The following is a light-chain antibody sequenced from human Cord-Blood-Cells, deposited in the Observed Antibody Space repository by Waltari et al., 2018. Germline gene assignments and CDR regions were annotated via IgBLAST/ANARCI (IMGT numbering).Light chain of an antibody. CDR3: QQSYSTPPYT. CDR2: AAS. CDR1: QSISSY. J-gene: IGKJ2*01. V-gene: IGKV1-39*01. Sequence: DIQMTPSPSSLSASVVSSVTITCRASQSISSYLNWYQQKPGKAPKLLIYAASSLQSGVPSRFSGSGSGTDFTLTISSLQPEDFATYYCQQSYSTPPYTFGQGTKLEIK.